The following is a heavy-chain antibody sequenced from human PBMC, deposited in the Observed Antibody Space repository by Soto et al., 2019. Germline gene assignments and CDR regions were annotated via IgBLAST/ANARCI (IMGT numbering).Heavy chain of an antibody. Sequence: SSETLSLTCTVSGGSISSYYWSWIRQPPGKGLEWIGYIYYSGSTNYNPSLKSRVTISVDTSKNQFSLKLSSVTAADTAVYYCARLDFWSGYPYYYFDYWGQGTLVTVSS. CDR3: ARLDFWSGYPYYYFDY. CDR2: IYYSGST. V-gene: IGHV4-59*08. J-gene: IGHJ4*02. CDR1: GGSISSYY. D-gene: IGHD3-3*01.